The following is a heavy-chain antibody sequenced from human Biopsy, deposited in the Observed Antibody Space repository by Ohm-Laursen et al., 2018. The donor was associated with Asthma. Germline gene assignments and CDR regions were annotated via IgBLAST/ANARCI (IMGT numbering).Heavy chain of an antibody. Sequence: GTLSLTCTVYGGSFSGYYWSWIRQPPGKGLEWIGEINHSGSTKYNPSLKSRVTISVDTSKNQFSLKLSSVTAADTAVYYCARITNDRIAAAGRYYYYGMDVWGQGTTVTVSS. J-gene: IGHJ6*02. V-gene: IGHV4-34*01. CDR1: GGSFSGYY. D-gene: IGHD6-13*01. CDR2: INHSGST. CDR3: ARITNDRIAAAGRYYYYGMDV.